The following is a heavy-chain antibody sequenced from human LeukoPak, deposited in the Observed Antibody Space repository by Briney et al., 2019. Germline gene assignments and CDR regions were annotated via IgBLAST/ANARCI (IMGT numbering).Heavy chain of an antibody. J-gene: IGHJ4*02. V-gene: IGHV3-21*01. CDR1: GFTFSSQT. CDR2: ISSTSSHI. D-gene: IGHD2-8*02. CDR3: ARAGTGLDY. Sequence: PGGSLRLSCVASGFTFSSQTMNWVRQAPGKGLEWVSSISSTSSHIYYADSVKGRFSISRDNAKNSVYLQMNNLRAEDTAVYYCARAGTGLDYWGQGTLVTVSS.